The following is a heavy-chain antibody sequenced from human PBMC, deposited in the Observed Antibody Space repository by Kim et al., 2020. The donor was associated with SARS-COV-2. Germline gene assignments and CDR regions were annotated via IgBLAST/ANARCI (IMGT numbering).Heavy chain of an antibody. CDR2: INHSGST. J-gene: IGHJ4*02. CDR3: ARVREGYSSSWLLD. CDR1: GGSFSGYY. D-gene: IGHD6-13*01. V-gene: IGHV4-34*01. Sequence: SETLSLTCAVYGGSFSGYYWSWIRQPPGKGLEWIGEINHSGSTNYNPSLKSRVTISVDTSKNQFSLKLSSVTAADTAVYYCARVREGYSSSWLLDWGQGTLVTVSS.